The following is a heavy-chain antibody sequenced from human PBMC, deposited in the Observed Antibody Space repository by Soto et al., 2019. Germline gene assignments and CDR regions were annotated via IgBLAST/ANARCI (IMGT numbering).Heavy chain of an antibody. D-gene: IGHD5-12*01. J-gene: IGHJ4*02. CDR3: VKSRRGWLHMNYFDY. CDR1: GFTFSNYP. CDR2: ISSNGGST. Sequence: GGSLRLSCAVSGFTFSNYPMHWVRQAPGKGLEYVSAISSNGGSTYYADSVKGRFTISRDNSKNTLYLQMSSLRAEDTAVYYCVKSRRGWLHMNYFDYWGQGALVTVSS. V-gene: IGHV3-64D*06.